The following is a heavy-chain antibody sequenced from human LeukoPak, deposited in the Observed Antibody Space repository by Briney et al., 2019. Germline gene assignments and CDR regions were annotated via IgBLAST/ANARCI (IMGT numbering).Heavy chain of an antibody. J-gene: IGHJ4*02. Sequence: EASVKVSCKASGGTFSSYAISWVRQAPGQGLEWMGRIIPILGIANYAQKFQGRVTITADKSTSTAYMELSSLRSEDTAVYYCVLHPQYGDDPFDYWGQGTLVTVSS. V-gene: IGHV1-69*04. CDR3: VLHPQYGDDPFDY. CDR2: IIPILGIA. CDR1: GGTFSSYA. D-gene: IGHD4-17*01.